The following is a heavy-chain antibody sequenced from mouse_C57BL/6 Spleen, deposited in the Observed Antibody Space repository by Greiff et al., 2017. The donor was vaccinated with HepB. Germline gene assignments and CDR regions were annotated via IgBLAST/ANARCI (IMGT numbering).Heavy chain of an antibody. D-gene: IGHD2-4*01. CDR3: ASIYYDYDFDY. Sequence: QVHVKQPGAELVKPGASVKLSCKASGYTFTSYWMHWVKQRPGQGLEWIGMIHPNSGSTNYNEKFKSKATLTVDKSSSTAYMQLSSLTSEDSAVYYCASIYYDYDFDYWGQGTTLTVSS. J-gene: IGHJ2*01. CDR2: IHPNSGST. CDR1: GYTFTSYW. V-gene: IGHV1-64*01.